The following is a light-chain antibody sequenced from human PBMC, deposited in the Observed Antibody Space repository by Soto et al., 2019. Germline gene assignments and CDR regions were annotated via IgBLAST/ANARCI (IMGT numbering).Light chain of an antibody. Sequence: EIVMTQSPATLSVSPGERATLSYRASQSVSSNLAWYQQKPGQAPRLLNYGASTRATGIPARFSGSGSATEFTLTISSLQSEDFAVYYCQQFHHWPPTFGQGTKVEIK. CDR2: GAS. CDR1: QSVSSN. V-gene: IGKV3-15*01. J-gene: IGKJ1*01. CDR3: QQFHHWPPT.